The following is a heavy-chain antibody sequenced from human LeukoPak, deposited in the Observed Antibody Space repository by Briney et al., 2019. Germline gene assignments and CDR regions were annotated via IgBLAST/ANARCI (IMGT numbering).Heavy chain of an antibody. J-gene: IGHJ4*02. CDR2: IYYNGDT. Sequence: SEALSLTCTVSGGSISSGSYYWSWIRQPAGKGLEWIGSIYYNGDTYYNSSLKSRLTISVDTSKNQFTLKLSSVTAADTALYYCARLRGYTSGNPAYWGQGSLVTVSS. D-gene: IGHD5-18*01. CDR1: GGSISSGSYY. CDR3: ARLRGYTSGNPAY. V-gene: IGHV4-39*01.